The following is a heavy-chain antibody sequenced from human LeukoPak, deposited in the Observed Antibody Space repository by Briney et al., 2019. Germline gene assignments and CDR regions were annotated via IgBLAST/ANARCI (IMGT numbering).Heavy chain of an antibody. CDR3: ARHPSPRYSSSSFDP. CDR1: GYTFTGYY. J-gene: IGHJ5*02. Sequence: GASVKVSCKASGYTFTGYYMHWVRQAPGQGLEWMGRINPNSGGTNYAQKFQGRVTMTRDTSISTAYMELSRLRSDDTAVYYCARHPSPRYSSSSFDPWGQGTLVTVSS. D-gene: IGHD6-13*01. CDR2: INPNSGGT. V-gene: IGHV1-2*06.